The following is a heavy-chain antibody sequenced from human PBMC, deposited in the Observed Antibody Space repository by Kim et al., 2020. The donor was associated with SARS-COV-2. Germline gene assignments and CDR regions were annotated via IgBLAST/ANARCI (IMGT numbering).Heavy chain of an antibody. CDR1: GFTFSSYG. J-gene: IGHJ4*02. CDR3: ARWGDITMIVESIV. Sequence: GGSLRLSCAASGFTFSSYGMHWVRQAPGKGLEWVAVISYDGSNKYYADSVKGRFTISRDNSKNTLYLQMNSLRAEDTAVYYCARWGDITMIVESIVWGQGTLVTVSS. CDR2: ISYDGSNK. D-gene: IGHD3-22*01. V-gene: IGHV3-33*05.